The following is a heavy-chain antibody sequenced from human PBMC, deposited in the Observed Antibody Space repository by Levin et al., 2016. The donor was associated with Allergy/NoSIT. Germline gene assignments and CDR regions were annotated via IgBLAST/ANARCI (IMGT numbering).Heavy chain of an antibody. V-gene: IGHV3-30-3*01. J-gene: IGHJ6*02. Sequence: WIRQPPGKGLEWVAVISYDGSNKYYADSVKGRFTISRDNSKNTLYLQMNSLRAEDTAVYYCARSVAAPTAGHSYYGMDVWGQGTTVTVSS. CDR3: ARSVAAPTAGHSYYGMDV. D-gene: IGHD2-15*01. CDR2: ISYDGSNK.